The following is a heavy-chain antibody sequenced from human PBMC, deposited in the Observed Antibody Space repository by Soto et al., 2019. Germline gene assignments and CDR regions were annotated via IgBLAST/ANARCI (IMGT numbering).Heavy chain of an antibody. CDR3: ASTRGYYYYYYGMDV. CDR1: GGTFSSYA. J-gene: IGHJ6*02. D-gene: IGHD1-1*01. CDR2: IIPIFGTA. Sequence: SVKVSCKASGGTFSSYAISWVRQAPGQGLEWMGGIIPIFGTANYTQKFQGRVTITADKSTSTAYMELSSLRSEDTAVYYCASTRGYYYYYYGMDVWGQGTTVTVSS. V-gene: IGHV1-69*06.